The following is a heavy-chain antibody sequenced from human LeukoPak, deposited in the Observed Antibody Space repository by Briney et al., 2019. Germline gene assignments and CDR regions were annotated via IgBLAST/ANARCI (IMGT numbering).Heavy chain of an antibody. CDR3: ARESVPYYYDSSGYYPLGY. V-gene: IGHV3-11*01. CDR1: GFTFSDYY. Sequence: GGSLRLSCAASGFTFSDYYMSWIRQAPGKGLEWVSYISGSGSTIYYADSVKGRFTISRDNAKNSLYLQMNSLRAEDTAVYYCARESVPYYYDSSGYYPLGYWGQGTLVTVSS. CDR2: ISGSGSTI. J-gene: IGHJ4*02. D-gene: IGHD3-22*01.